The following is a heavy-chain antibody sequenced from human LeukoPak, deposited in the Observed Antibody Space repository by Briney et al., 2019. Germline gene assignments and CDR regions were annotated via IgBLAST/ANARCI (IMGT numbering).Heavy chain of an antibody. CDR3: TRGGIADY. D-gene: IGHD2-15*01. CDR1: GFTFSDAW. V-gene: IGHV3-15*01. Sequence: PGGSLRLSCAATGFTFSDAWMSWVRQAPGKGLEWIGRIKSKADGGTRDYAAPVRGRFTISRDDSKNTLYLQMNSLKTEDTAVYYCTRGGIADYWGQGTLISVSS. J-gene: IGHJ4*02. CDR2: IKSKADGGTR.